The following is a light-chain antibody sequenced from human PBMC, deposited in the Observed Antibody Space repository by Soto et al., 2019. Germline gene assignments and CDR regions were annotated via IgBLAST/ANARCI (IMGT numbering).Light chain of an antibody. CDR3: SSYTSSSTLEV. CDR1: RSDIGGYNY. Sequence: QSVLTQPASVSGSPGQSITISCTGTRSDIGGYNYASWYQQYPGKAPKVMIYDVSNRPSGVSNRFSGSKSGNTASLTISGLQAEDEADYYCSSYTSSSTLEVFGTGTKVTVL. J-gene: IGLJ1*01. V-gene: IGLV2-14*01. CDR2: DVS.